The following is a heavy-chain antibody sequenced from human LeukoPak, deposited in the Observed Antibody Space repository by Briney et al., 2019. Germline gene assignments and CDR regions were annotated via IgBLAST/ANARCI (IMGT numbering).Heavy chain of an antibody. Sequence: ASVKVSCKASGYTFTSYDINWVRQATGQGLEWMGWMNPNSGNTGYAQKFQGRVTMTRNTSISTAYMELSSLRSEDTAVYYCARGRYYDSSEEFDYWGQGNLVTVSS. J-gene: IGHJ4*02. CDR3: ARGRYYDSSEEFDY. CDR1: GYTFTSYD. CDR2: MNPNSGNT. V-gene: IGHV1-8*01. D-gene: IGHD3-22*01.